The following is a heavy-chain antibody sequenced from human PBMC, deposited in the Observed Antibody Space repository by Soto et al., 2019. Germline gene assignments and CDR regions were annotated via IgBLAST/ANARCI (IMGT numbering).Heavy chain of an antibody. CDR1: GGSISGYY. CDR3: ATGLLRYYAY. D-gene: IGHD3-9*01. Sequence: SETLSLTCTVSGGSISGYYWSWIRQPPGKGLEWIAYIHYSGSSNSNPSLKSRVTISVDTSRNQFSLKLTSVTAADTAVYYCATGLLRYYAYWGQGTLVTVSS. J-gene: IGHJ4*02. V-gene: IGHV4-59*08. CDR2: IHYSGSS.